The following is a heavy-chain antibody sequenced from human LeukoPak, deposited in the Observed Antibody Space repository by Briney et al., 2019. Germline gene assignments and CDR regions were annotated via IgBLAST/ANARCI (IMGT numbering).Heavy chain of an antibody. Sequence: GESLEISCQGCGYIFTNYWIAWVRQMPGKGLEYMGIIYPGDSDSRYSPSFQGQVTISADKSITTAYLQLRSLKASDTAMYYCARALSGSYYDGFDFWGQGTMVTVSS. V-gene: IGHV5-51*01. CDR3: ARALSGSYYDGFDF. CDR1: GYIFTNYW. J-gene: IGHJ3*01. CDR2: IYPGDSDS. D-gene: IGHD1-26*01.